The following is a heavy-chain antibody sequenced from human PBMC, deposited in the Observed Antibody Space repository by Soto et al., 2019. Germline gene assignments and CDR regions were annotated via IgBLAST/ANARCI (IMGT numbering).Heavy chain of an antibody. CDR2: IKQDGSEK. CDR3: ARDRGDIVVVPAAHRGYNWFDP. J-gene: IGHJ5*02. CDR1: GFTFSSYW. D-gene: IGHD2-2*01. Sequence: GGSLRLSCAASGFTFSSYWMSWVRQAPGKGLEWVANIKQDGSEKYYVDSVKGRFTISRDNAKNSLYLQMNSLRAEDTAVYYCARDRGDIVVVPAAHRGYNWFDPWGQGTLVTVSS. V-gene: IGHV3-7*01.